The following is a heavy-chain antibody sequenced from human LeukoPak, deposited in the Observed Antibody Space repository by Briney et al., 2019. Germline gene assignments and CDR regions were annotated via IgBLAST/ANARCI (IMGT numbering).Heavy chain of an antibody. Sequence: PGGSLRLSCAASGFTFRNYGMHWVRQTPGKGLEWVAVIWHDESNKNYAGSVKGRFTISRDNSKNTLYLQMNSLRAEDTAVYYCARDYSTTRSYGVDVWGQGTTVTVSS. V-gene: IGHV3-33*01. CDR1: GFTFRNYG. CDR2: IWHDESNK. D-gene: IGHD2-2*01. CDR3: ARDYSTTRSYGVDV. J-gene: IGHJ6*02.